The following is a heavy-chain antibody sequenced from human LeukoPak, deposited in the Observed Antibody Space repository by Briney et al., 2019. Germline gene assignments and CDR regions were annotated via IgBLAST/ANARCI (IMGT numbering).Heavy chain of an antibody. CDR2: XFYSGST. CDR3: ARHGPLEGWLXDXFDX. Sequence: LTCTVSGXXISXXXXXWGXXXXXXXXXXEXXXXXFYSGSTYYNASLKSRLTISVDTSKNQFSLKLSSVTAADTAIYYCARHGPLEGWLXDXFDXWXQG. D-gene: IGHD5-24*01. J-gene: IGHJ3*02. CDR1: GXXISXXXXX. V-gene: IGHV4-39*01.